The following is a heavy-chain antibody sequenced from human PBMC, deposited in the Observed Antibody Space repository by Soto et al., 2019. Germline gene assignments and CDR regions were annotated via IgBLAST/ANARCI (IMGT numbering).Heavy chain of an antibody. CDR1: GFTFDDYG. D-gene: IGHD6-19*01. V-gene: IGHV3-20*04. Sequence: EVQLVESGGGVVRPGGSLRLSCAASGFTFDDYGMSWVRQAPGKGLEWVSGINWNGGSTGYADSVKGRFNISRDNAKISLYLQMNSLRAEDTALYYCARLYSSAWYGPGRYWGQGTLVTVSS. CDR2: INWNGGST. CDR3: ARLYSSAWYGPGRY. J-gene: IGHJ4*02.